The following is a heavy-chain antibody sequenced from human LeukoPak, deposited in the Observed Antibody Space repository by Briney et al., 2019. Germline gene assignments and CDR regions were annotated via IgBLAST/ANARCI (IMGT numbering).Heavy chain of an antibody. V-gene: IGHV3-74*01. CDR2: INPDGSTT. D-gene: IGHD6-19*01. CDR1: GFTFITYW. J-gene: IGHJ4*02. Sequence: GGSLRLSCAASGFTFITYWMHWVRQAPGKGLVWVSRINPDGSTTSYADSVKGRFTVSRDNAKNTLCLQMNSLRAEDTAVYYCARVSIGWYHFDYWGQGTLVTVSS. CDR3: ARVSIGWYHFDY.